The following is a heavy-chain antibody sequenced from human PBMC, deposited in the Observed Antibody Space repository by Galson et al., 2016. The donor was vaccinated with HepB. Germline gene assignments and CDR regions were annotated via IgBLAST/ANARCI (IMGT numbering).Heavy chain of an antibody. J-gene: IGHJ5*02. Sequence: SVKVSCKASGYTFINYGITWIRQAPGQGLEYMAWISGSNGITNYAPILQGRATLTTDTSTSTAYMELTSLRSEDTAVYYCARGYTSGWYWFGPWGQGTLVTVSS. CDR3: ARGYTSGWYWFGP. D-gene: IGHD6-19*01. V-gene: IGHV1-18*01. CDR1: GYTFINYG. CDR2: ISGSNGIT.